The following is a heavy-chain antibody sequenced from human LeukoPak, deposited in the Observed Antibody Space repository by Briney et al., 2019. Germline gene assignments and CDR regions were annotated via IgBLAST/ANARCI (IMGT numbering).Heavy chain of an antibody. D-gene: IGHD1-26*01. Sequence: GASVKVSCKASGYIFTNYGMHWVRQAPGQGLEWMGWMSGARGEAKYSQKFQGRVTFSMDTSASTGYMELSNVTFEETAVYFCARVLGATTFRFDSWGQGTLVIVSS. CDR2: MSGARGEA. J-gene: IGHJ4*02. CDR1: GYIFTNYG. V-gene: IGHV1-3*01. CDR3: ARVLGATTFRFDS.